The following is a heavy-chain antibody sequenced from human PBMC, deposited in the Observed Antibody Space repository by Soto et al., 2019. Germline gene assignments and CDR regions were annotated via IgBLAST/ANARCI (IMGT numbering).Heavy chain of an antibody. CDR1: GYSFTSYW. D-gene: IGHD3-3*01. CDR3: ARLGDFWSGYFNWFDP. Sequence: PGESLKISCKGSGYSFTSYWIGWVRQMPGKGLEWMGIIYPGDSDTRYSPSFQGQVTISADKSTSTAYLQWSSLKASDTAMYYCARLGDFWSGYFNWFDPWGQGALVTVSS. V-gene: IGHV5-51*01. J-gene: IGHJ5*02. CDR2: IYPGDSDT.